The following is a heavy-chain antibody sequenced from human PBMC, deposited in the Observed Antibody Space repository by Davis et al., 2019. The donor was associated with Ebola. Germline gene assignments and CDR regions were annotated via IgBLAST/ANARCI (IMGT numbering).Heavy chain of an antibody. CDR1: GFTFSSYG. J-gene: IGHJ4*02. Sequence: PGGSLRLSCAASGFTFSSYGMHWVRQAPGKGLEWVAVISYDGSNKYYADSVKGRFTISRDNSKNTLYLQMNSLRAEDTAVYYCANGGSYRSYFDYWGQGTLVTVSS. D-gene: IGHD1-26*01. CDR2: ISYDGSNK. V-gene: IGHV3-30*18. CDR3: ANGGSYRSYFDY.